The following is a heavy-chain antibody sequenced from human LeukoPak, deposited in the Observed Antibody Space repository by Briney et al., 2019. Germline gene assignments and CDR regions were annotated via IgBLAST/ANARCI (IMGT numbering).Heavy chain of an antibody. CDR3: ARDVGYCSSTSCSAFDY. CDR2: IYYSGST. CDR1: GGSISSYY. Sequence: SETLSLTXTVSGGSISSYYWSWIRQPPGKGLEWIGYIYYSGSTNYNPSLKSRVTISVDTSKNQFSLKLSSVTAADTAVYYCARDVGYCSSTSCSAFDYWGQGTLVTVSS. V-gene: IGHV4-59*01. J-gene: IGHJ4*02. D-gene: IGHD2-2*01.